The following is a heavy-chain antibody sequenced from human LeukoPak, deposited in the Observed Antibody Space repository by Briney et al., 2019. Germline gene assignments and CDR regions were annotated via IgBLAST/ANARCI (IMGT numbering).Heavy chain of an antibody. Sequence: GGSLRLSCAASGFIFDDYGMSWVRQSPGKGLEWVSGINWNGVGTSYIDSVKGRFTISRDNAKNSLFLQMHSLTAEDTAIYYCARDAVDFVVGVDPTNYFDYWGQGVLVTVSS. CDR3: ARDAVDFVVGVDPTNYFDY. J-gene: IGHJ4*01. CDR1: GFIFDDYG. CDR2: INWNGVGT. V-gene: IGHV3-20*04. D-gene: IGHD2-15*01.